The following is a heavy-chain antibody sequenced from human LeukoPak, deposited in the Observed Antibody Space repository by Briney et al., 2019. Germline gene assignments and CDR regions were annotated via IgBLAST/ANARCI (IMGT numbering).Heavy chain of an antibody. Sequence: PGGSLRLSCAASGFMFSSYAMNWVRQTPGKGLEWVSGISDTGDTIHYADSVKGRFTISRDNPKNTLYLQMNSLRAEDTAVYYCAKDTTGSGLKSSGPYGDYWGQGTLVTVSS. CDR2: ISDTGDTI. CDR3: AKDTTGSGLKSSGPYGDY. D-gene: IGHD3-22*01. J-gene: IGHJ4*02. CDR1: GFMFSSYA. V-gene: IGHV3-23*01.